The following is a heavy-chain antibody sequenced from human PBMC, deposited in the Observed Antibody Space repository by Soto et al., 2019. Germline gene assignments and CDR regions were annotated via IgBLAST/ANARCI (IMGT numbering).Heavy chain of an antibody. J-gene: IGHJ6*02. D-gene: IGHD6-13*01. CDR1: GFIFSRYG. Sequence: QVQLVESGGGVVQPGGSLRLSCAASGFIFSRYGMHWVRQAPGKGLEWVAAISYDGSNKYYADSVKGRFTISRDNSKNTLYLQMNSLRAEDTGVYYCAREGRYSSSWSSDHYYGMDVWGQGTTVTVSS. CDR2: ISYDGSNK. CDR3: AREGRYSSSWSSDHYYGMDV. V-gene: IGHV3-30*03.